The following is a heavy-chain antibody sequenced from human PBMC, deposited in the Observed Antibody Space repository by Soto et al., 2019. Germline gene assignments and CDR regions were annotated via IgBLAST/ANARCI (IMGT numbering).Heavy chain of an antibody. J-gene: IGHJ5*02. Sequence: ETLSLTCAVSGYSISSGYYWGWLRQPPGKGLEWIGSIYHGGSTYYNPSLNSRVTLSIDMTNNHVSLILNSVTAADTAVYYCARSPGYFTISSLDPWGQGTLVTVSS. CDR1: GYSISSGYY. V-gene: IGHV4-38-2*01. D-gene: IGHD2-8*01. CDR3: ARSPGYFTISSLDP. CDR2: IYHGGST.